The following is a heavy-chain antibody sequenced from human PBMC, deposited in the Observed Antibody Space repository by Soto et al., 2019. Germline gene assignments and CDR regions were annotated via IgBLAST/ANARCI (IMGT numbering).Heavy chain of an antibody. CDR3: ARSGSRSSVYYASYYYYRMDV. D-gene: IGHD3-22*01. CDR2: INPNSGGT. Sequence: ASVKVSCKASGYTFTGYYMHWVRQAPGQGLEWMGWINPNSGGTNYAQKFQGWVTMTRDTSISTAYMELSRLRSDDTAVYYCARSGSRSSVYYASYYYYRMDVWGQGTTVTVSS. V-gene: IGHV1-2*04. J-gene: IGHJ6*02. CDR1: GYTFTGYY.